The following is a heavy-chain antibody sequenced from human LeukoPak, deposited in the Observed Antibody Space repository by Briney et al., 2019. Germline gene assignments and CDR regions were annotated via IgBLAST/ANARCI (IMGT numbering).Heavy chain of an antibody. CDR2: IVYSGNT. V-gene: IGHV4-39*01. J-gene: IGHJ5*02. CDR1: GGFISSTSHY. Sequence: PSETLSLTCTVSGGFISSTSHYWGWIRQPPGKGPEWIGSIVYSGNTYYNPSLKSRVTISVDTSKNQFSLKPNSVTAPDTAVYYCAKHVFGFDPWGQGTLVTVSS. CDR3: AKHVFGFDP. D-gene: IGHD3-16*01.